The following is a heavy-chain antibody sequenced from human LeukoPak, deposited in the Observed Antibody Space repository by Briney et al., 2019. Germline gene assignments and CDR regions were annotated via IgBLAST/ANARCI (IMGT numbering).Heavy chain of an antibody. D-gene: IGHD3-10*01. J-gene: IGHJ6*02. V-gene: IGHV3-23*01. Sequence: GGSLRLSCAASGFTFSSYAMSWVRQAPGKGLEWVSAISGSGGSTYYADSVKGRFTISRDNSSNTLYLQMNSLRAEDTAVYYCAKESPYYGSGSNPYYYYGMDVWGQGTTVTVSS. CDR1: GFTFSSYA. CDR2: ISGSGGST. CDR3: AKESPYYGSGSNPYYYYGMDV.